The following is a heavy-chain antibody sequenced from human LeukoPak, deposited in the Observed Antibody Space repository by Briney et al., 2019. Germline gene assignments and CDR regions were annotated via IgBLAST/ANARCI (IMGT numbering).Heavy chain of an antibody. V-gene: IGHV4-34*01. D-gene: IGHD6-6*01. J-gene: IGHJ4*03. CDR1: GGSFSGYY. CDR2: INHSGST. Sequence: PSETLSLTCAVYGGSFSGYYWSWIRQPPGKGLEWIGEINHSGSTNYNPSLKSRVTVSVDTSKNQFSLKLSSVTAADTAVYYCARRQIAARGYFDYWGQGTTVTVSS. CDR3: ARRQIAARGYFDY.